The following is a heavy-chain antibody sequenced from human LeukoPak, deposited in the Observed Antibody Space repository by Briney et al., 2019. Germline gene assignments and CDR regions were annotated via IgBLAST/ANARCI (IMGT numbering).Heavy chain of an antibody. D-gene: IGHD3-22*01. CDR1: GYPFTGYY. CDR3: ARVPYYYDSSGYYYVLGY. J-gene: IGHJ4*02. Sequence: ASVKVSCKASGYPFTGYYIHWVRQAPGQGLEWMGWINPNTGGTNYAQKFQGRVTMTRDTSISTAYMEVNRLRSDDTAVYYCARVPYYYDSSGYYYVLGYWGQGTLVTVSS. V-gene: IGHV1-2*02. CDR2: INPNTGGT.